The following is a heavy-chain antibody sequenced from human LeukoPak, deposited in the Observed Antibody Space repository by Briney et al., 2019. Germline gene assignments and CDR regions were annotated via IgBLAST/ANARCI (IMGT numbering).Heavy chain of an antibody. J-gene: IGHJ5*02. CDR1: GFTFNDYT. V-gene: IGHV3-43*01. CDR3: AKGDSGSYYDNWFDP. CDR2: INWSGDTT. D-gene: IGHD1-26*01. Sequence: GGSLRLSCAASGFTFNDYTMHWVRQAPGKGLEWVSLINWSGDTTYYADSVKGRCTISRDNSKNSLYLQMNSLRTEDTAFYYCAKGDSGSYYDNWFDPWGQGTLVTVSS.